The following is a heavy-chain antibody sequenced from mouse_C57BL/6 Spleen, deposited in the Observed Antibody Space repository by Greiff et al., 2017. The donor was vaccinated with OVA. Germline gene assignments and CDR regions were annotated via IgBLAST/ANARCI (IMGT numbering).Heavy chain of an antibody. J-gene: IGHJ3*01. V-gene: IGHV1-50*01. CDR1: GYTFTSYW. CDR2: IDPSDSYT. CDR3: ARGVTTVVATDAY. D-gene: IGHD1-1*01. Sequence: QVQLQQPGAELVKPGASVKLSCKASGYTFTSYWMQWVKQRPGQGLEWIGEIDPSDSYTNYNQKFKGKATLTVDTSSSTAYMQLSSLTSEDSAVYYCARGVTTVVATDAYWGQGTLVTVSA.